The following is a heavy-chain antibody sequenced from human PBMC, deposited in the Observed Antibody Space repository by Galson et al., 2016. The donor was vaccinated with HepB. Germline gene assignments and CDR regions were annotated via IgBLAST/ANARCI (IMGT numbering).Heavy chain of an antibody. D-gene: IGHD5-18*01. CDR2: ISSSGDTL. CDR3: ARDGGFSYGPPDY. CDR1: GFTFSDYY. J-gene: IGHJ4*02. V-gene: IGHV3-11*01. Sequence: SLRLSCVASGFTFSDYYMTWIRQAPGKGLEWVSYISSSGDTLYYADSVKGRFTISRDNAMTLLYLQMNSLRAEDTAVYYCARDGGFSYGPPDYWGQGTLVTVSS.